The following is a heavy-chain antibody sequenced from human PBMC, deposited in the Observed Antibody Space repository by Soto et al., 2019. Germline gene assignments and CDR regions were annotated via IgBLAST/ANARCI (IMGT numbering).Heavy chain of an antibody. CDR3: AGVLPRIEVAGTSGPP. Sequence: PSETLSLTCTVSGGSISSSSYYWGWIRQPPGKGLEWIGSIYYSGSTYYNPSLKSRVTISVDTSKNQFSLRLSSVTAADTAVYYCAGVLPRIEVAGTSGPPWGQGTLVPAS. J-gene: IGHJ5*02. D-gene: IGHD6-19*01. CDR1: GGSISSSSYY. V-gene: IGHV4-39*01. CDR2: IYYSGST.